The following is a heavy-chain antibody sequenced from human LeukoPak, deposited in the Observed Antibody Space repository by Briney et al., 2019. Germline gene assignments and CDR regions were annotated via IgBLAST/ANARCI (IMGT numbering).Heavy chain of an antibody. D-gene: IGHD1-26*01. J-gene: IGHJ4*02. V-gene: IGHV1-69*04. Sequence: SVKVSCKASGGTFSSYAISWVRQAPGQGLEWMGRIIPILGIANYAQKFQGRVTITADKSTSTAYMELSSLGSEDTAVYYCARRYSGSYYYFDYWGQGTLVTVSS. CDR1: GGTFSSYA. CDR3: ARRYSGSYYYFDY. CDR2: IIPILGIA.